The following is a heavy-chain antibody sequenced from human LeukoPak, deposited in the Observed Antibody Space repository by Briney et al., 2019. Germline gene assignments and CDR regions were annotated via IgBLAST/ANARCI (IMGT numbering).Heavy chain of an antibody. Sequence: GGSLRLSCAASGFTFSSYAMHWVRQAPGKGLEWVAVISYDGSNKYYADSVKGRFTISRDNSKNTLYLQMNSLRAEDTAVYYCARDRGFLEWSYGMDVWGQGTTVTVSS. D-gene: IGHD3-3*01. CDR2: ISYDGSNK. J-gene: IGHJ6*02. CDR1: GFTFSSYA. V-gene: IGHV3-30-3*01. CDR3: ARDRGFLEWSYGMDV.